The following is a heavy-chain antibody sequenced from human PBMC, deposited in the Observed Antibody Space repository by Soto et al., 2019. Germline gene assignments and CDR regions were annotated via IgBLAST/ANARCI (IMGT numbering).Heavy chain of an antibody. Sequence: GGSLRLSCAASGFTFSSYGMHWVRQAPGKGLEWVAVIWYDGSNKYYADSVKGRFTISRDNSKNTLYLQMNSLRAEDTAVYYCARDPLNASYYYGSGSLYSYYGMDVWGQGTTVTVSS. CDR1: GFTFSSYG. J-gene: IGHJ6*02. D-gene: IGHD3-10*01. V-gene: IGHV3-33*01. CDR2: IWYDGSNK. CDR3: ARDPLNASYYYGSGSLYSYYGMDV.